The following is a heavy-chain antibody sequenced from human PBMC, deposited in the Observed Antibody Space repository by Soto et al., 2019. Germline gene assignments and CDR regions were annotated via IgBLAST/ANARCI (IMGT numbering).Heavy chain of an antibody. CDR1: GGSISSGGYY. CDR2: IYYSGST. J-gene: IGHJ4*02. Sequence: SETLSLTCTVSGGSISSGGYYWSWIRQHPGKGLEWIGYIYYSGSTYYNPSLKSRVTISVDTSKNQFSLKLSSVTAADTAVYYCARGPRDYGDYFDYWGQGTLVTVSS. D-gene: IGHD4-17*01. CDR3: ARGPRDYGDYFDY. V-gene: IGHV4-31*03.